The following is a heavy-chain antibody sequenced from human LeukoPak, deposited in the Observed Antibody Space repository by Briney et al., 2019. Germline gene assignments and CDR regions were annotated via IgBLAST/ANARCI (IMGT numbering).Heavy chain of an antibody. Sequence: GGSLRLSCAASGFTFSSYSMNWVHQAPGKGLEWVSSISSSSSYIYYADSVKGRFNISRENAKNSLYLQMNSLRAEDTAAYYCARSSFSGSSCYRGAVDYWGQGTLVTVSS. J-gene: IGHJ4*02. D-gene: IGHD2-15*01. CDR1: GFTFSSYS. V-gene: IGHV3-21*01. CDR2: ISSSSSYI. CDR3: ARSSFSGSSCYRGAVDY.